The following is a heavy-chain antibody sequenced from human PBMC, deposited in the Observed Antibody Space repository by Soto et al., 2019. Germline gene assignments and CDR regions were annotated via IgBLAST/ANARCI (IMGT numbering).Heavy chain of an antibody. Sequence: SETLSLTCTVSGGSISSGDYYWSWIRQSPGKGLEWIGYITYRARTNYNPSLQSRVTMSVDTSKNQFSLKLSSVTAADTAVYYCARGKGVPDPWGQGTLVTVS. CDR3: ARGKGVPDP. J-gene: IGHJ5*02. CDR1: GGSISSGDYY. D-gene: IGHD3-10*01. CDR2: ITYRART. V-gene: IGHV4-61*08.